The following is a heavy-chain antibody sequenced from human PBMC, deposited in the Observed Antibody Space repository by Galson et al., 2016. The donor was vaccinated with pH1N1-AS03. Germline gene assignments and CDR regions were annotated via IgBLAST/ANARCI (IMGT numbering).Heavy chain of an antibody. D-gene: IGHD3-16*01. Sequence: QSGAEVKKPGESLKISCKGSGYRFTNYWIGWVRQMPGKGLEWMGIIYPGNSDSRYNKSFQGQVTISADTSISTVYLQWSSPQASDTAMYYCARPRLNYFDNWGQGTLVTVSS. J-gene: IGHJ4*02. V-gene: IGHV5-51*03. CDR1: GYRFTNYW. CDR2: IYPGNSDS. CDR3: ARPRLNYFDN.